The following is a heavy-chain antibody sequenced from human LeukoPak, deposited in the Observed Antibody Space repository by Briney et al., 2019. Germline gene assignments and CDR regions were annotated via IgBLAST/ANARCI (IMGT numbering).Heavy chain of an antibody. Sequence: PSETLSLTCTVSGVSISRSYWIWIRQTPGKGLEWIGYISYTGVSSYNPSLKSRVTISVDTSKNQFSLNVTSVTAADTAVHYCARLPEGGYATSLGWFGPWGQGTRVTVSS. V-gene: IGHV4-59*08. CDR1: GVSISRSY. J-gene: IGHJ5*02. D-gene: IGHD5-24*01. CDR2: ISYTGVS. CDR3: ARLPEGGYATSLGWFGP.